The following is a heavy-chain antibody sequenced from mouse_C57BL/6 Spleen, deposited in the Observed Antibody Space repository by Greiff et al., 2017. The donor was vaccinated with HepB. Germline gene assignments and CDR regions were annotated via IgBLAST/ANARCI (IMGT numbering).Heavy chain of an antibody. V-gene: IGHV1-9*01. CDR3: ARGGYYGSSYGGIYYAMDY. J-gene: IGHJ4*01. CDR1: GYTFTGYW. CDR2: ILPGSGST. D-gene: IGHD1-1*01. Sequence: VKLQQSGAELMKPGASVKLSCKATGYTFTGYWIEWVKQRPGHGLEWIGEILPGSGSTNYNEKFKGKATFTADTSSNTAYMQLSSLTTEDSAIYYCARGGYYGSSYGGIYYAMDYWGQGTSVTVSS.